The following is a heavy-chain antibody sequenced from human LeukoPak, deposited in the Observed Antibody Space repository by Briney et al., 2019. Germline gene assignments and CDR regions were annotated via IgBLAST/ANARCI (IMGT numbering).Heavy chain of an antibody. CDR1: GGSISSHY. CDR2: IYSSGIT. V-gene: IGHV4-59*11. CDR3: ARDLGYCSSTSCLRAFDI. Sequence: SETLSLTCTVSGGSISSHYWSWIRQPPGKGLEWIGYIYSSGITNYNPSLKSRVTMSVDTSKNQFSLKLSSVTAADTAVYYCARDLGYCSSTSCLRAFDIWGQGTMVTVSS. J-gene: IGHJ3*02. D-gene: IGHD2-2*01.